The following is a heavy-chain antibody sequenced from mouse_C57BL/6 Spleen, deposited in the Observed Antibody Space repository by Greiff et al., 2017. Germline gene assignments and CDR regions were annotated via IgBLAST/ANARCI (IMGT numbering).Heavy chain of an antibody. J-gene: IGHJ3*01. CDR3: AISYGNYEAWFAY. CDR2: IHPSDSDT. D-gene: IGHD2-1*01. CDR1: GYTFTSYW. Sequence: QVQLQQPGAELVKPGASVKVSCKASGYTFTSYWMHWVKQRPGQGLEWIGRIHPSDSDTNYNQKFKGKATLTVDKSSSTAYMQLSSLTSEESAVYDSAISYGNYEAWFAYWGQGTLGTVSA. V-gene: IGHV1-74*01.